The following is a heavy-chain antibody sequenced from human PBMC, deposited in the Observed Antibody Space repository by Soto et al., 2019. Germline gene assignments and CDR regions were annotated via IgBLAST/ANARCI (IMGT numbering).Heavy chain of an antibody. CDR1: GDSISSYY. CDR2: IYYSGST. J-gene: IGHJ6*02. V-gene: IGHV4-59*08. Sequence: PSETLSLTCTVSGDSISSYYWNWIRQPPGKGLEWIGYIYYSGSTNYNPSLKSRVTISVDTSKNQFSLKLSSVTAADTAVYYCSRSGRSRELDVWGQGTTLTISS. CDR3: SRSGRSRELDV. D-gene: IGHD3-10*01.